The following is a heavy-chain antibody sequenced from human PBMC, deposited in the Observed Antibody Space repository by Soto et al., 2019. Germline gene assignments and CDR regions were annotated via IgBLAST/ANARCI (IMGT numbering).Heavy chain of an antibody. CDR2: ISYDGTNR. Sequence: QVLLVESGGGVVQPGRSLRLSCAASGLTFSNYAMHWVRQAPGKGLEWVAFISYDGTNRYYPDSVKGRFTISRDNSKNTLYLQMNSLKTEDTAVYYCARESSSTVTTGGGGSAKDYWGQGTLVTVSS. V-gene: IGHV3-30-3*01. J-gene: IGHJ4*02. D-gene: IGHD4-17*01. CDR3: ARESSSTVTTGGGGSAKDY. CDR1: GLTFSNYA.